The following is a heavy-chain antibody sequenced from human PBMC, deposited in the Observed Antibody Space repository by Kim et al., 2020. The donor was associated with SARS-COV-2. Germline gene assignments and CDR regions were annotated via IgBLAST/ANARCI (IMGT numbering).Heavy chain of an antibody. CDR1: GFTFSSYA. CDR3: ARDLRAWTAFDY. CDR2: ISYDGSNK. J-gene: IGHJ4*02. V-gene: IGHV3-30*04. D-gene: IGHD2-21*02. Sequence: GGSLRLSCAASGFTFSSYAMHWVRQAPGKGLEWVAVISYDGSNKYYADSVKGRFTISRDNSKNTLYLQMNSLRAEDTAVYYCARDLRAWTAFDYWGQGTLVTVSS.